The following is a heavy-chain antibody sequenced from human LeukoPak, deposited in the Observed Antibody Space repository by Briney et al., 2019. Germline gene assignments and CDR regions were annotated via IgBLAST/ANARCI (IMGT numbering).Heavy chain of an antibody. CDR1: GFTFDDSG. V-gene: IGHV3-9*03. Sequence: GGSLRLSCAASGFTFDDSGMHWVRQAPGKGLGWVSGISWNSGSIGYADSVKGRFTISRDNAKNSLYLQMNSLRAEDMALYYCAKDSAYSSSSGYFDYWGQGTLVTVSS. J-gene: IGHJ4*02. D-gene: IGHD6-6*01. CDR3: AKDSAYSSSSGYFDY. CDR2: ISWNSGSI.